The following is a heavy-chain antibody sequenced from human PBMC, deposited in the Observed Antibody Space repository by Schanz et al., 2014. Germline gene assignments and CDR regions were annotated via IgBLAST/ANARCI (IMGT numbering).Heavy chain of an antibody. CDR3: ARAGGTYPFNS. CDR1: GGSISSGGHS. J-gene: IGHJ4*02. CDR2: VYYSGST. Sequence: QVQLQESGPGLVKPSETLSLTCAVSGGSISSGGHSWNWIRQPPGKGLEWIAYVYYSGSTFYNPSLKSRVPISVDTSKNQFSLKLSSVTAADTAVYYCARAGGTYPFNSWGQGTLVTVSS. D-gene: IGHD1-26*01. V-gene: IGHV4-30-4*07.